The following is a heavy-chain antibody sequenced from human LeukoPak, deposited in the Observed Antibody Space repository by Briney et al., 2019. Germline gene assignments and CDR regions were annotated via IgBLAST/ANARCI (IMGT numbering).Heavy chain of an antibody. J-gene: IGHJ4*02. D-gene: IGHD5-18*01. Sequence: GGSLRLSCAASGFPFSNYAMSWVRQAPGRGLEWVSSLISSGAVTYYADSVKGRFTISRDNSKNTVHLQMDSLRAEDSAVYYCAKNAGYSYGLYYFDYWGQGTLVTVSS. CDR1: GFPFSNYA. CDR3: AKNAGYSYGLYYFDY. V-gene: IGHV3-23*01. CDR2: LISSGAVT.